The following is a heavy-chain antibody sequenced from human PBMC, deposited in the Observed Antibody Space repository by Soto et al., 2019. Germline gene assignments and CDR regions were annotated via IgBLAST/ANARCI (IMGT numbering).Heavy chain of an antibody. CDR1: GGSISSYY. D-gene: IGHD3-3*01. CDR2: IYYSGST. J-gene: IGHJ2*01. Sequence: SETLSLTCTVSGGSISSYYWSWIRQPPGKGLEWIGYIYYSGSTNYNPSLKSRVTISVDTSKNQFSLKLSSVTAADTAVYYCAGGDYDFWSGYYQGSWYFDLWGRGTLVTVSS. CDR3: AGGDYDFWSGYYQGSWYFDL. V-gene: IGHV4-59*01.